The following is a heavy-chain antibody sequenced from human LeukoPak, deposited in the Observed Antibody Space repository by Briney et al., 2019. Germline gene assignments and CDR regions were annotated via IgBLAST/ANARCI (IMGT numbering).Heavy chain of an antibody. V-gene: IGHV1-46*04. CDR1: GYTFTIYY. CDR3: ARCYYGSGSCCDY. CDR2: INPSSGST. Sequence: ASVTVSCKASGYTFTIYYMHWVRQAPGQGLEWMGIINPSSGSTTYAQKLQGRVTMTRDTSTSTVYMELSSLRSEDTAVYYCARCYYGSGSCCDYWGQGTLVTVSS. J-gene: IGHJ4*02. D-gene: IGHD3-10*01.